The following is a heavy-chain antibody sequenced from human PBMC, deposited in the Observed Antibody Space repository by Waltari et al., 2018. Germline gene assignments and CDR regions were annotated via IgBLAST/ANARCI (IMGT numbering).Heavy chain of an antibody. V-gene: IGHV1-18*01. D-gene: IGHD3-3*01. J-gene: IGHJ5*02. CDR2: ISAYNDKT. CDR3: ARDPHEFWSSYFFDA. Sequence: QVLLVQSGPEVKKTGASVKVSCKTSGYAFSDYGMNWGRQAPGQGLEWMGWISAYNDKTDYAQKFQGRVTMTIDKSTTTAYMELRSLRADDTAVYYCARDPHEFWSSYFFDAWGQGTLVTVSS. CDR1: GYAFSDYG.